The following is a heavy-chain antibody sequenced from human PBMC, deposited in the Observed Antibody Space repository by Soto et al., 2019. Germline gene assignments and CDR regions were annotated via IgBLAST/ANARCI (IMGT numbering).Heavy chain of an antibody. D-gene: IGHD5-18*01. Sequence: PGGSLRLSCEASGFTFSSYEMNWVRQAPGKGLEWVSYISTSGADIYYADSVKGRFTISRDNAKNSLYLQINSLRAEDTAVYYCARESWRIQTDFDYWGQGTLVTVSS. CDR2: ISTSGADI. CDR1: GFTFSSYE. CDR3: ARESWRIQTDFDY. V-gene: IGHV3-48*03. J-gene: IGHJ4*02.